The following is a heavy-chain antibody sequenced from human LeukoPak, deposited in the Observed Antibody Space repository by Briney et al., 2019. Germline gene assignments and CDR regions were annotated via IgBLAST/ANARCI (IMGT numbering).Heavy chain of an antibody. CDR3: AKDKSPYYYDSSGYRLDY. CDR1: GFTFDDYA. D-gene: IGHD3-22*01. J-gene: IGHJ4*02. Sequence: GGSLRLSCAASGFTFDDYAMHWVRQAPGKGLEWVSGISWNSGSIGYADSVKGRFTISRDNAKNYLYLQMNSLRAEDTALYYCAKDKSPYYYDSSGYRLDYWGQGTLVTVSS. V-gene: IGHV3-9*01. CDR2: ISWNSGSI.